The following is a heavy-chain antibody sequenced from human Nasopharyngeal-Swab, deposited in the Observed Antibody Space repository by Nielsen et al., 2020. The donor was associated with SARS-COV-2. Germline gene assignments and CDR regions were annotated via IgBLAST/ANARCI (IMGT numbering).Heavy chain of an antibody. CDR3: ARDPRYGGYLYYYYGMDV. D-gene: IGHD5-12*01. CDR1: GFTFSSYW. CDR2: INSDGSST. Sequence: GGSLRLSCAASGFTFSSYWMHWVRQAPGKGLVWVSRINSDGSSTSYADSVKGRFTISRDNAKNTLYLQMNSLRAEDTAVYYCARDPRYGGYLYYYYGMDVWGQGTTVTVSS. J-gene: IGHJ6*02. V-gene: IGHV3-74*01.